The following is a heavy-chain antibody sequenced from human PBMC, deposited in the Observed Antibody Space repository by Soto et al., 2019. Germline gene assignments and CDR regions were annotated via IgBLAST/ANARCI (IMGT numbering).Heavy chain of an antibody. CDR1: GGSFSGYY. J-gene: IGHJ4*02. Sequence: PSETLSLTCAVYGGSFSGYYWSWIRQPPGKGLEWIGEINHSGSTNYNPSLKSRVTISVDTSKNQFSLKLSSVTAADTAVYYCARVVVVPAARGYFDYWGQGTLVTVSS. V-gene: IGHV4-34*01. CDR2: INHSGST. CDR3: ARVVVVPAARGYFDY. D-gene: IGHD2-2*01.